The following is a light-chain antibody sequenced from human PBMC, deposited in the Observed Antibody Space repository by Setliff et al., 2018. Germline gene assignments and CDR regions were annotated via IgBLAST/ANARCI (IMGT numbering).Light chain of an antibody. Sequence: QSVLTQPASVSGSPGRSITISCTGTSSDVGGYNYVSWYQQHPGKAPKLMIYDVSNRPSGVSNRFSGSKSGNTASLTISGLQAEDEADYYCSSYTSSSTLGVFGTGTKGTVL. CDR2: DVS. V-gene: IGLV2-14*01. CDR3: SSYTSSSTLGV. J-gene: IGLJ1*01. CDR1: SSDVGGYNY.